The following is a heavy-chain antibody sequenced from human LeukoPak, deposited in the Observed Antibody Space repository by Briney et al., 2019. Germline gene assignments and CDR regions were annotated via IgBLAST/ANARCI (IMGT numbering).Heavy chain of an antibody. V-gene: IGHV3-66*01. J-gene: IGHJ4*02. Sequence: PGGSLRLSCAASGFTVSSNYMSWVRRAPGKGLEWVSVIYSGGSTYYADSVKGRFTISRDNSKNTLYLQMNSLRAEDTAVCYCARAIPGNYGGNDFWGQGTLVTVSS. CDR2: IYSGGST. D-gene: IGHD4-23*01. CDR1: GFTVSSNY. CDR3: ARAIPGNYGGNDF.